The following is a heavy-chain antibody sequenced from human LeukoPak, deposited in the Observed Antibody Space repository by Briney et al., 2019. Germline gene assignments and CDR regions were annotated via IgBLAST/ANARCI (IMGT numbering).Heavy chain of an antibody. D-gene: IGHD1-1*01. J-gene: IGHJ4*02. V-gene: IGHV3-23*01. CDR2: ISGSGGNT. CDR3: ATTKQARRYFDY. CDR1: GFTFSSNA. Sequence: GGSLRLSCSGSGFTFSSNALSWVRQAPGKGLEWVSAISGSGGNTYYADSVRGRFTISRDNSKNTLYLQMNTLRAEDTAVYYCATTKQARRYFDYWGQGTLVTVSS.